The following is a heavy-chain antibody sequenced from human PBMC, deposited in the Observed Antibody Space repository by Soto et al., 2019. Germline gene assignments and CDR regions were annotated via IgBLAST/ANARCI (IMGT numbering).Heavy chain of an antibody. CDR1: GYSFTIYW. V-gene: IGHV5-51*01. CDR3: ASPAGSGYYKRYYYYGMDV. D-gene: IGHD3-3*01. Sequence: GESLKISCKGSGYSFTIYWIGWVRQMPGKGLEWMGIIYPGDSDTRYSPSFQGQVTISADRSISTAYLQWSSLKASDTAMYYCASPAGSGYYKRYYYYGMDVWGQGTTVTVS. CDR2: IYPGDSDT. J-gene: IGHJ6*02.